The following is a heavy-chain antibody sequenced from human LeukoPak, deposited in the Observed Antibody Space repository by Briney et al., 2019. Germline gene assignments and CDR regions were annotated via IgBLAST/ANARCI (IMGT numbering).Heavy chain of an antibody. V-gene: IGHV1-18*01. CDR3: ASDPIAAAGIPDY. Sequence: ASVKVSCKASGYTFTSYGISWVRQAPGQGLEWMGWISAYNGNTNYAQKLQGRVTMTTDTSTSTAYRELRSLRSDDTAVYYCASDPIAAAGIPDYWGQGTLVTVSS. CDR1: GYTFTSYG. J-gene: IGHJ4*02. D-gene: IGHD6-13*01. CDR2: ISAYNGNT.